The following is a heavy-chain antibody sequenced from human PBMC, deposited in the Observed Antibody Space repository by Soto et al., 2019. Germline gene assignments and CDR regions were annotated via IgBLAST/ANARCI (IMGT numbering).Heavy chain of an antibody. CDR3: AGLYPYESSGYHLNY. V-gene: IGHV4-39*01. Sequence: PSETLYITSPVSGYSIIRSSSYCGWILQTPGKGLEWFGSFYYLGNTYYNPFLGSRVTISVDTSKIQFSLKLRSVTAADTAVFYCAGLYPYESSGYHLNYWGQG. D-gene: IGHD3-22*01. CDR2: FYYLGNT. J-gene: IGHJ4*02. CDR1: GYSIIRSSSY.